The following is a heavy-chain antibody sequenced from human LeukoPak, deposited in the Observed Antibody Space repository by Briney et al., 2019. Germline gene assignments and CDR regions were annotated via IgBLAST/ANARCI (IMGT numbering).Heavy chain of an antibody. CDR3: ARNFYGSGIQVDY. Sequence: SETLSLTCTVSGGSISSYYWSWIRQPPGKGLEWIGYIYYSGSTNYNPSLKSRVTISVDTSRNQFSLKLSSVTAADTAVYYCARNFYGSGIQVDYWGQGTWSPSPQ. J-gene: IGHJ4*02. CDR1: GGSISSYY. V-gene: IGHV4-59*01. CDR2: IYYSGST. D-gene: IGHD3-10*01.